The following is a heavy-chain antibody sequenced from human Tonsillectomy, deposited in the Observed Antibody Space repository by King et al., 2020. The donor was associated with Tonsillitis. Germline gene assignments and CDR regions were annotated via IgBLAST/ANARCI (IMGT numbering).Heavy chain of an antibody. CDR2: SSSTGTT. CDR1: GASVSSFY. J-gene: IGHJ2*01. V-gene: IGHV4-59*02. Sequence: QLQESGPGLVKPSETLSLTCTVSGASVSSFYWSWFRQPPGKGLEWGWSSSSTGTTNYNPSLKSPVTISVDTAKNQFSLILTSVTAADAALYFCARDRPDWGDWYFDLWGRGTLVTVSS. CDR3: ARDRPDWGDWYFDL. D-gene: IGHD7-27*01.